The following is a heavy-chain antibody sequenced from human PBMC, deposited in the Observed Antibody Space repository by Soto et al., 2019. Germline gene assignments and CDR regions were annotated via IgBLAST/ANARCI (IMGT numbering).Heavy chain of an antibody. Sequence: QVQLEESGGGVVQPGRSLRLSCAASGFTFSTYGMHWVRQAPVKGLEWVAVISYDGVNKYYADSVKGRFTISRDNSKNTLYLQMNSLRAEDTAVYYCAKSVYNWNDGFFDYWGQGTLVTVS. CDR1: GFTFSTYG. D-gene: IGHD1-1*01. CDR3: AKSVYNWNDGFFDY. V-gene: IGHV3-30*18. J-gene: IGHJ4*02. CDR2: ISYDGVNK.